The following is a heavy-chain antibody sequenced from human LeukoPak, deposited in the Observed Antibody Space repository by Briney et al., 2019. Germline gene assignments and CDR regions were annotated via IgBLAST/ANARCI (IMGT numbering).Heavy chain of an antibody. CDR2: TYYRSKWYN. D-gene: IGHD2/OR15-2a*01. V-gene: IGHV6-1*01. CDR3: SRGGVRPGRYYYYGMDV. Sequence: SQTLSLTCAISGDSVPSSSATWNWIRQSPSRGLEWLGRTYYRSKWYNDYAVSVKSRITINPDTSKNQFSLQLNSVTPEDTAVYPVSRGGVRPGRYYYYGMDVWGQGTTVTVSS. J-gene: IGHJ6*02. CDR1: GDSVPSSSAT.